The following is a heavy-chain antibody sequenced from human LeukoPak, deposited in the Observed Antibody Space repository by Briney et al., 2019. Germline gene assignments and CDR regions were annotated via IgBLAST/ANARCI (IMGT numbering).Heavy chain of an antibody. V-gene: IGHV3-23*01. CDR2: ARASGSAT. D-gene: IGHD5-18*01. J-gene: IGHJ4*02. CDR1: GFTFSSYA. CDR3: AKRYGNAWYQFDY. Sequence: GGSLRLSCAASGFTFSSYAMNWVRQTPGKGLEWVSTARASGSATYYADSVKGRFAISRDDSKSTLYLQRTNLRAEDTALYYCAKRYGNAWYQFDYWGRGTLVTVSS.